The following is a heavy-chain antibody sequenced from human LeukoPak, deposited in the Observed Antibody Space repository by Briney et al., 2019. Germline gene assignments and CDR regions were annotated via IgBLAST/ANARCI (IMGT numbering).Heavy chain of an antibody. CDR3: ARVGYGDYVWIPVYFDY. V-gene: IGHV3-23*01. J-gene: IGHJ4*02. CDR1: GFTFSSYA. Sequence: GGSLRLSCAASGFTFSSYAMSWVRQAPGKGLEWVSAISGSGGSTYYADSVKGRFTISRDNSKNTLYLQMNSLRAEDTAVYYCARVGYGDYVWIPVYFDYWGQGTLVTVSS. CDR2: ISGSGGST. D-gene: IGHD4-17*01.